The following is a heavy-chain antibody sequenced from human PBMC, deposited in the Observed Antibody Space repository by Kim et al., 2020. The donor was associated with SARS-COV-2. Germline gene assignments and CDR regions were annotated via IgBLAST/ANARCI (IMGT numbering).Heavy chain of an antibody. CDR2: IIPIFGTA. V-gene: IGHV1-69*13. CDR1: GGTFSSSA. J-gene: IGHJ6*02. CDR3: SRDRGSGSYSSYYYYGMDV. D-gene: IGHD3-10*01. Sequence: SVKVSCKASGGTFSSSAISWVRQAPGQGLEWMGGIIPIFGTANYAQKFQGRVTITADESTSTAYMELSSLRSEDTAVYYCSRDRGSGSYSSYYYYGMDVCGQGTTVTVSS.